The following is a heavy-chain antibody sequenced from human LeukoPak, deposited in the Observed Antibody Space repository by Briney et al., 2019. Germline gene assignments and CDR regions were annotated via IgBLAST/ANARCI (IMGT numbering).Heavy chain of an antibody. D-gene: IGHD3-16*02. CDR2: IYHSGST. V-gene: IGHV4-38-2*02. CDR1: GYSISSGYY. CDR3: ARDLSVWGSYRFDY. J-gene: IGHJ4*02. Sequence: PSETLSLTCTVPGYSISSGYYWGWIRQPPGKGLEWIGSIYHSGSTYYNPSLKSRVTISVDTSKNQFSLKLSSVTAADTAVYYCARDLSVWGSYRFDYWGQGTLVTVSS.